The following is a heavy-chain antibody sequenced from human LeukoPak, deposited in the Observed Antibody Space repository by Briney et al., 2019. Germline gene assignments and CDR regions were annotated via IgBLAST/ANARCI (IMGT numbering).Heavy chain of an antibody. CDR1: GYTLTELS. Sequence: ASVKVSCKVSGYTLTELSMHWVGQAPGKGLEWMGGFDPEDGETIYAQKFQGRVTMTEDTSTDTAYMELSSLRSEDTAVYYCATGPSMVRGAFDYWGQGTLVTVSS. V-gene: IGHV1-24*01. D-gene: IGHD3-10*01. CDR3: ATGPSMVRGAFDY. CDR2: FDPEDGET. J-gene: IGHJ4*02.